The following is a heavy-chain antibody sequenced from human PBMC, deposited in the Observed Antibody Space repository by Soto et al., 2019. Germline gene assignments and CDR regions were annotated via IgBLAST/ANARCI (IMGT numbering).Heavy chain of an antibody. CDR2: ISGSGGST. V-gene: IGHV3-23*01. CDR1: GFTFSSYA. Sequence: GGSLRLSCAASGFTFSSYAMSWVRQAPGKGLEWVSAISGSGGSTYYADSVKGRFTISRDNSKNTLYLQMNSLRAEDTAVYYCAKQNCSSTSCYVQFDYWGQGTLVTVSS. CDR3: AKQNCSSTSCYVQFDY. D-gene: IGHD2-2*01. J-gene: IGHJ4*02.